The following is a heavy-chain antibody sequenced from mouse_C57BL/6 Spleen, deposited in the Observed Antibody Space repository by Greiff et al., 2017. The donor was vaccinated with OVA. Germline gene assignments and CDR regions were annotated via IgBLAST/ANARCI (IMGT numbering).Heavy chain of an antibody. CDR1: GYTFTSYW. Sequence: QVQLQQPGAELVRPGTSVKLSCKASGYTFTSYWMHWVKQRPGQGLEWIGVIDPSDSYTNYNQKFKGKATLTVDTSSSTAYMQLSSLTSEDSAVYYCARPLYYGNYEDAMDYWGQGTSVTVSS. CDR3: ARPLYYGNYEDAMDY. D-gene: IGHD2-1*01. J-gene: IGHJ4*01. V-gene: IGHV1-59*01. CDR2: IDPSDSYT.